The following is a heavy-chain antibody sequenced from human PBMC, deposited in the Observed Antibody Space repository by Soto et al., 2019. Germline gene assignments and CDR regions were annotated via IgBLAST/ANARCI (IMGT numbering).Heavy chain of an antibody. CDR2: ISNRGDTT. CDR1: GFSFSDYA. D-gene: IGHD1-1*01. V-gene: IGHV3-23*01. J-gene: IGHJ4*02. Sequence: EVQLLDSGGGLVQPGGSLRLSCVASGFSFSDYAMTWVRQAPGKGLEWVSGISNRGDTTDYADSVKGRSTISRDNSKNMLFLQMNSLRVEDTAIYYCARDLNWNDGSHWGQGTLVTVSS. CDR3: ARDLNWNDGSH.